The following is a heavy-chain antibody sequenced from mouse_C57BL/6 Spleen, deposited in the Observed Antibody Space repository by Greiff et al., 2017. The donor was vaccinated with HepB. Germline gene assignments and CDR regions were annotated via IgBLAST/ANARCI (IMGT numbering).Heavy chain of an antibody. V-gene: IGHV1-81*01. J-gene: IGHJ4*01. Sequence: QVQLQQSGAELARPGASVKLSCKASGYTLTSYGISWVKQRTGQGLEWIGEIYPRSGNTYYNEKFKGKATLTADKSSSTAYMELRSLTSEDSAVYFCARGHYGSNAMDYWGQGTSVTVSS. CDR2: IYPRSGNT. D-gene: IGHD1-1*01. CDR3: ARGHYGSNAMDY. CDR1: GYTLTSYG.